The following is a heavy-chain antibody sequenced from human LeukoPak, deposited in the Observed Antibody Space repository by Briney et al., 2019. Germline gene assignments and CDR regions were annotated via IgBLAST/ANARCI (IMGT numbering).Heavy chain of an antibody. J-gene: IGHJ4*02. D-gene: IGHD3-22*01. V-gene: IGHV1-2*02. Sequence: GASVKVSCKASGYTFTGYYMHWVRQAPGQGLEWRGWINPNSGGTNYAQKFQGRVTMTRDTSISTAYMELSRLRSDDTAVYYCARDRNYYDSSGYQKAFDYWGQGTLVTVSS. CDR3: ARDRNYYDSSGYQKAFDY. CDR1: GYTFTGYY. CDR2: INPNSGGT.